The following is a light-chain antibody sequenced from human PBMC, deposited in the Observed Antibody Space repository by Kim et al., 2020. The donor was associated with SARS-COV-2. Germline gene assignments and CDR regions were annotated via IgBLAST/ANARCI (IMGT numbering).Light chain of an antibody. J-gene: IGLJ2*01. CDR3: NSRDSHDNVL. CDR2: GKN. CDR1: SLRSNH. Sequence: VPLGQTVKITRHRDSLRSNHATWCQRNPGQAPILVIYGKNNRPSEIPDLFSGSSSGNTASLTITRTQAGDEAVYYCNSRDSHDNVLFGGGTQLTVL. V-gene: IGLV3-19*01.